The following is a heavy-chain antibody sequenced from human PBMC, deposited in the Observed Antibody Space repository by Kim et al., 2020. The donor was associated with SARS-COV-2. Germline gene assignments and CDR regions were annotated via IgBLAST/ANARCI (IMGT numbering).Heavy chain of an antibody. D-gene: IGHD4-4*01. J-gene: IGHJ3*01. V-gene: IGHV3-53*01. CDR2: IHAGGKR. Sequence: GGSLRLSCAASGLIFSDNYMSWVRQAPGKGLEWVSVIHAGGKRSYTDSVKGRLTIFRDNSKNTLYLQMDSLRAEDTAVYYCARDWSPDYNYAFDVWGQGTMVTVSS. CDR1: GLIFSDNY. CDR3: ARDWSPDYNYAFDV.